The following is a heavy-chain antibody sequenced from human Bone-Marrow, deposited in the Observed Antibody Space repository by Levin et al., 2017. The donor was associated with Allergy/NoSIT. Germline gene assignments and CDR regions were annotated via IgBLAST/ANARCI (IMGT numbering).Heavy chain of an antibody. J-gene: IGHJ6*03. CDR1: GFTFTTYV. CDR2: ISASGGST. Sequence: GGSLRLSCAVSGFTFTTYVMTWVRQSPGKGLEWVSAISASGGSTYYADSVEDRFTISRDNSKNLLYLQMNCLRAEDTAVYSCEKACSSPSFYYFYMDVWGKGTTVTVSS. V-gene: IGHV3-23*01. D-gene: IGHD6-6*01. CDR3: EKACSSPSFYYFYMDV.